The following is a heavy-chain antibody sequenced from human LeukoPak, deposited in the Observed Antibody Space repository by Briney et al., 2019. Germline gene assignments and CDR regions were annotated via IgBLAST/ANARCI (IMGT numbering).Heavy chain of an antibody. CDR1: GYTFTSYG. Sequence: ASVKVSCKASGYTFTSYGISWVRQAPGQGLEWMGWISAYNGNTNYAQKLQGRVTMTTDTSTSTAYMELRSLRSDDTAVYYCARDYGSGSRDSIGRFDYWGQGTLVTVSS. CDR2: ISAYNGNT. V-gene: IGHV1-18*01. CDR3: ARDYGSGSRDSIGRFDY. J-gene: IGHJ4*02. D-gene: IGHD3-10*01.